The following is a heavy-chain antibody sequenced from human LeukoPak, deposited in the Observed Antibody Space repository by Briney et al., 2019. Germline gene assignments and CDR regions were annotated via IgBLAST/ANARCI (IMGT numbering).Heavy chain of an antibody. Sequence: GGSLRLSCAASGFTFSNAWMSWVRQAPGKGLEWVGRIKSKTDGGTTDYAAPVKGRFTISRDDSKNTLYLQMNSLKTEDTAVYYCTARHPDYYDSSGHNYYYYYMDVWGKGTTVTVSS. D-gene: IGHD3-22*01. CDR3: TARHPDYYDSSGHNYYYYYMDV. V-gene: IGHV3-15*01. J-gene: IGHJ6*03. CDR2: IKSKTDGGTT. CDR1: GFTFSNAW.